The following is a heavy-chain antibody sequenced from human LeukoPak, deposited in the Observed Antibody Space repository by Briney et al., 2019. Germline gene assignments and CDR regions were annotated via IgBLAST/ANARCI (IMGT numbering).Heavy chain of an antibody. CDR2: INQSGST. Sequence: SETLSLTCAVYGGPFSGYYWSWIRQSPGKGLEWNGEINQSGSTTYKPSLKGRVTISVDTSKTQFSLKLSSVTAADTAVYYCARGKEYCGGDCFSSWYFDLWGRGTLVTVS. D-gene: IGHD2-21*02. J-gene: IGHJ2*01. CDR1: GGPFSGYY. V-gene: IGHV4-34*01. CDR3: ARGKEYCGGDCFSSWYFDL.